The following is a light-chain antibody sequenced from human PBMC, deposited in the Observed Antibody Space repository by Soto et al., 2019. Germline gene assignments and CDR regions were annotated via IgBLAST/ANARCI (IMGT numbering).Light chain of an antibody. V-gene: IGKV3-11*01. CDR2: DAS. Sequence: EIVLTQSPGTLSLSPGERATLSCRASQCVSNFLAWYQQIPGQSPSLLIYDASNRATGIPARFSGSGSGTNFTLTISSLEPEDFAIYYCQQRSSWPITFGPGTKVDIK. J-gene: IGKJ3*01. CDR1: QCVSNF. CDR3: QQRSSWPIT.